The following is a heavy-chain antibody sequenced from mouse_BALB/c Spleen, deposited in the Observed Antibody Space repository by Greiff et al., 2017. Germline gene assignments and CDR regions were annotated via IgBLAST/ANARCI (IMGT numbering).Heavy chain of an antibody. D-gene: IGHD3-3*01. CDR2: INSNGGST. CDR3: ARALGKFDY. J-gene: IGHJ2*01. V-gene: IGHV5-6-3*01. CDR1: GFTFSSYG. Sequence: EVMLVESGGGLVQPGGSLKLSCAASGFTFSSYGMSWVRQTPDKRLELVATINSNGGSTYYPDSVKGRFTISRDNAKNTLYLQMSSLKSEDTAMYYCARALGKFDYWGQGTTLTVSS.